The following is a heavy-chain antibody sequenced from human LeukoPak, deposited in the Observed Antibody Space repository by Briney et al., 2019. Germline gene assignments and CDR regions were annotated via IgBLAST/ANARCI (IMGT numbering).Heavy chain of an antibody. Sequence: SETLSLTCTVSGGSISSGGYYWSWIRQHPGTGLGWIGYIYYSGSTYYNPSLKSRVTISVDTSKNQFSLKLSSVTAADTAVYYCAGGYCGGDCYPLGALNPVDYWGQGTLVTVSS. CDR3: AGGYCGGDCYPLGALNPVDY. V-gene: IGHV4-31*03. CDR1: GGSISSGGYY. J-gene: IGHJ4*02. D-gene: IGHD2-21*02. CDR2: IYYSGST.